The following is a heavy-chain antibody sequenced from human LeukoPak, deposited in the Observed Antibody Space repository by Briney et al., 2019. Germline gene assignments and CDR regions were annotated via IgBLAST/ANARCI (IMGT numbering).Heavy chain of an antibody. D-gene: IGHD3-10*01. CDR3: ARAQNYYGLTPDAFDI. CDR2: IYTSGST. J-gene: IGHJ3*02. V-gene: IGHV4-61*02. Sequence: SETLSLTCTVSGGSISSGSYCWSWIRQPAGKGLEWIGRIYTSGSTNYNPSLKSRVTISVDTSENQFSLKLSSVTAADTAVYYCARAQNYYGLTPDAFDIWGQGTMVTVSS. CDR1: GGSISSGSYC.